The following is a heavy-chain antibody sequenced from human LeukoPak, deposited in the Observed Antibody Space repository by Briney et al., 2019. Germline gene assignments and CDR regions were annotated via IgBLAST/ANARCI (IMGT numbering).Heavy chain of an antibody. CDR3: ASRGRYFDWLLPFDY. Sequence: GGSLRPSCAASGFAFSSYGMHWVRQAPGKGLEWVAVIWYDGSNKYYADSVKGRFTISRDNSKNTLYLQMNSLRAEDTAVYYCASRGRYFDWLLPFDYWGQGTLVTVSS. CDR1: GFAFSSYG. D-gene: IGHD3-9*01. V-gene: IGHV3-33*01. J-gene: IGHJ4*02. CDR2: IWYDGSNK.